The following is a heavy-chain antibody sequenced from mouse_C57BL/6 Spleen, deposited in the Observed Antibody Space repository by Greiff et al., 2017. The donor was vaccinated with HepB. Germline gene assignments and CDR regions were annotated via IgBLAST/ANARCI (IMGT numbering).Heavy chain of an antibody. V-gene: IGHV5-16*01. CDR3: ARDDYDRGYYFDY. Sequence: DVQLQESEGGLVQPGSSMKLSCTASGFTFSDYYMAWVRQVPEKGLEWVANINYDGSSTYYLDSLKSRFIISRDNAKNILYLQMSSLKSEDTATYYCARDDYDRGYYFDYWGQGTTLTVSS. D-gene: IGHD2-4*01. CDR2: INYDGSST. J-gene: IGHJ2*01. CDR1: GFTFSDYY.